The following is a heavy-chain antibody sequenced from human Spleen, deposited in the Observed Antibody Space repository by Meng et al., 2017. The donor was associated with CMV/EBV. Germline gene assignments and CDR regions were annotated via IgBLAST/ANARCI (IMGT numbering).Heavy chain of an antibody. J-gene: IGHJ6*02. CDR2: IYYSGST. CDR3: AKDFLGRTNHYYYGMDV. V-gene: IGHV4-39*02. D-gene: IGHD1-14*01. Sequence: SETLSLTCTVSGGSISSSSYYWGWIRQPPGKGLEWIGSIYYSGSTYYNPSLKSRVTISVDTSKNQFSLKLSSVTAADTAVYYCAKDFLGRTNHYYYGMDVWGQGTTVTVSS. CDR1: GGSISSSSYY.